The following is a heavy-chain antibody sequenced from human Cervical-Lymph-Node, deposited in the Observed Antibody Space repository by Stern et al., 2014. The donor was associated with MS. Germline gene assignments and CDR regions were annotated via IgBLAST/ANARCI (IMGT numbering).Heavy chain of an antibody. J-gene: IGHJ3*02. Sequence: VQLVESGAEVKKPGASVKVSCKASGYTFTSYALHWVRQAPGQRLEWMGWINAGNGNTKYSQKFQGRVTITRDTSASTAYMELSSLRSEDTAVYYCASPADSSGYYWDAFDIWGQGTMVTVSS. CDR3: ASPADSSGYYWDAFDI. D-gene: IGHD3-22*01. CDR1: GYTFTSYA. V-gene: IGHV1-3*01. CDR2: INAGNGNT.